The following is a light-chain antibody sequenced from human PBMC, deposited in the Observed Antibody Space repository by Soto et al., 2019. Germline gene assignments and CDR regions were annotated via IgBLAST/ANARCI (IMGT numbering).Light chain of an antibody. J-gene: IGLJ7*01. CDR1: SSDVGSYNL. Sequence: QSALTQPASVSGSPGQSITISCTGTSSDVGSYNLVSWYQQHPGKAPKLMIYEVSKRPSGVSNRFSGSKSGNTASLTISGLQAEDEADYYGCSYAGSSTYVFGTGTQLTVL. V-gene: IGLV2-23*02. CDR2: EVS. CDR3: CSYAGSSTYV.